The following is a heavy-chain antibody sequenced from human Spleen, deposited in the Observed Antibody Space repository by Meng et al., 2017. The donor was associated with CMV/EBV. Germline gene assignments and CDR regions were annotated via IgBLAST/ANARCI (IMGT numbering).Heavy chain of an antibody. CDR1: GFTFSNYW. CDR3: ARDVPTRIAVAGSSFDY. D-gene: IGHD6-19*01. Sequence: GESLKISCSASGFTFSNYWMSWVRRAPGKGLEWVANIVQDGSERYYVDSVKGRFTISRDNAKNSLYLQMNSLRAEDTAVYYCARDVPTRIAVAGSSFDYWGQGTLVTVSS. J-gene: IGHJ4*02. V-gene: IGHV3-7*01. CDR2: IVQDGSER.